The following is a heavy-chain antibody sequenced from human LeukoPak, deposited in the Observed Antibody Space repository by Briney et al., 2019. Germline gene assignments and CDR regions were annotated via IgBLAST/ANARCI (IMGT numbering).Heavy chain of an antibody. J-gene: IGHJ6*03. CDR1: GFTFSSYG. CDR2: IRGSGGST. D-gene: IGHD3/OR15-3a*01. CDR3: AKIGRSYAFWTGYYEEEVDYMDV. Sequence: GGTLRLSCAASGFTFSSYGMSWVRQAPGKGLEWVSAIRGSGGSTYYADSVKGRFTISRDNSKNTLYLQMNSLRAEDTAVYYCAKIGRSYAFWTGYYEEEVDYMDVWGKGTTVTVSS. V-gene: IGHV3-23*01.